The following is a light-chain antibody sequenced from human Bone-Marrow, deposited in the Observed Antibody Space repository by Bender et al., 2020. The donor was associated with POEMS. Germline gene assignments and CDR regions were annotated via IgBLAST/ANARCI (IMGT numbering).Light chain of an antibody. CDR3: SSYTDSSTQV. CDR2: AVT. Sequence: QSALTQPPSASGSPGQSVTISCTGTSSDVGGYNYVSWYQQHPGKAPKLMIYAVTKRPSGVPDRFSGSRSGNTASLTISGLQSEDEAVYYCSSYTDSSTQVFGGGTKVTVL. J-gene: IGLJ3*02. CDR1: SSDVGGYNY. V-gene: IGLV2-8*01.